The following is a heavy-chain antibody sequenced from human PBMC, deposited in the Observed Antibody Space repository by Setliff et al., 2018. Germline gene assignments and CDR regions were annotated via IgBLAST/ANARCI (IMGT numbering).Heavy chain of an antibody. CDR2: PHTSGST. CDR1: GCSISSGTYY. Sequence: PSETLSLTCTVSGCSISSGTYYWSWIRQPAGKGLEWVARPHTSGSTNYNPSLKSRVTISVDTSKNQFSLKLSSVTAADTAVYFCARDNTIVGATDYWGQGTLVTVSS. J-gene: IGHJ4*02. D-gene: IGHD1-26*01. V-gene: IGHV4-61*02. CDR3: ARDNTIVGATDY.